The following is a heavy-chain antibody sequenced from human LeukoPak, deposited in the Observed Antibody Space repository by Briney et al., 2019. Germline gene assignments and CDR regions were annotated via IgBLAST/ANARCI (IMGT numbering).Heavy chain of an antibody. Sequence: KSGGSLSLSCAASGFSFSSYSMKWVRQAPGPGLEWVSSISSSSNYIYYADSVKGRFTISRDNAKTSLYLQMNSLRAEDTAVYYCARVSILIVPYYAFDIWGQGTMVTVSS. CDR1: GFSFSSYS. CDR3: ARVSILIVPYYAFDI. J-gene: IGHJ3*02. CDR2: ISSSSNYI. D-gene: IGHD2/OR15-2a*01. V-gene: IGHV3-21*01.